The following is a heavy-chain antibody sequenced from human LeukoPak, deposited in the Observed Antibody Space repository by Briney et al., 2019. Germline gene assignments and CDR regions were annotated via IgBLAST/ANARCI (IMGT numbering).Heavy chain of an antibody. D-gene: IGHD3-22*01. CDR2: IISSSSAI. Sequence: PGGSLRLSCAASGFTFSSYGMNWVRQAPGRGLEWVSYIISSSSAIYYADSVKGRFTISRDNAKNSLYLQMNSLRAEDTAVYYCASMSDSSGYYLGYWGQGTLVTVSP. J-gene: IGHJ4*02. CDR1: GFTFSSYG. V-gene: IGHV3-48*04. CDR3: ASMSDSSGYYLGY.